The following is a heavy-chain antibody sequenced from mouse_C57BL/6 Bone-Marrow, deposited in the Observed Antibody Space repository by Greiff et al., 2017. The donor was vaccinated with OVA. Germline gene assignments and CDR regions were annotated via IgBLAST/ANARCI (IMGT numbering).Heavy chain of an antibody. CDR2: ISSGGDYI. D-gene: IGHD1-1*01. J-gene: IGHJ4*01. Sequence: EVNVVESGEGLVKPGGSLKLSCAASGFTFSSYAMSWVRQTPEKRLEWVAYISSGGDYIYYADTVKGRFTISRDNARNTLYLQRSSLKSEDTAMYYCTPITTVVDYAMDYWGQGTSVTVSA. V-gene: IGHV5-9-1*02. CDR1: GFTFSSYA. CDR3: TPITTVVDYAMDY.